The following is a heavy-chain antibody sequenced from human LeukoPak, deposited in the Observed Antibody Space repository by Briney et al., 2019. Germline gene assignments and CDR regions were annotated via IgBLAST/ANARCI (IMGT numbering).Heavy chain of an antibody. CDR2: IYYRGST. CDR3: ASLWFEELFRSYFDS. Sequence: SETLSLTCTVSGGSISRSSYYWGWIRQPPGKGLEWIGSIYYRGSTYYNPSLKSRVTISVDTSKNQFSLKLSSVTAADTAVYYCASLWFEELFRSYFDSWGQGTVVTVSS. J-gene: IGHJ4*02. V-gene: IGHV4-39*01. D-gene: IGHD3-10*01. CDR1: GGSISRSSYY.